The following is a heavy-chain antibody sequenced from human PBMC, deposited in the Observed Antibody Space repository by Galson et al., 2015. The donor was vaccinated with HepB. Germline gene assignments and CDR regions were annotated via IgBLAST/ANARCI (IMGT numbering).Heavy chain of an antibody. V-gene: IGHV3-74*01. CDR1: GFTFSSYW. D-gene: IGHD3-9*01. Sequence: SLRLSCAASGFTFSSYWMHWVRQAPGKGLVWVSRINSDGSSTSYADSVKGRFTISGDNAKDTLYLQMNSLRAEDTAVYYCARMADYDILTGSSNWFDPWGQGTLVTVSS. CDR3: ARMADYDILTGSSNWFDP. CDR2: INSDGSST. J-gene: IGHJ5*02.